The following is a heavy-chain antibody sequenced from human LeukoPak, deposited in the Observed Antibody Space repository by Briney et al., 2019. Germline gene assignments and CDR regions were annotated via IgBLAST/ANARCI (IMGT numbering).Heavy chain of an antibody. CDR2: ISWNSGSI. V-gene: IGHV3-9*01. D-gene: IGHD3-22*01. J-gene: IGHJ4*02. CDR3: AKDIGYDSRGGLDY. Sequence: GRSLRLSCAASGFTFDDYAMHWVRQAPGKGLEWVSGISWNSGSIGYADSVKGRFTISRDNAKNSLYLQMNSLRAEDTALYYCAKDIGYDSRGGLDYWGQGTLVTVSS. CDR1: GFTFDDYA.